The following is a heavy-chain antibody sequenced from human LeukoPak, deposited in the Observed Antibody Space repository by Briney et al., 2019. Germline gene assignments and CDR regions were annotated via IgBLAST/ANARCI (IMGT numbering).Heavy chain of an antibody. CDR1: GYSFTSYW. Sequence: GESLKISCKGSGYSFTSYWIGWVRQMPGKGLGWMGIIYPGDSDTRYSPSFQGQVTISADKSISTAYLQWSSLKASDTAMYYCARRAEAAAGTGGWFDPWGQGTLVTVSS. CDR2: IYPGDSDT. J-gene: IGHJ5*02. CDR3: ARRAEAAAGTGGWFDP. V-gene: IGHV5-51*01. D-gene: IGHD6-13*01.